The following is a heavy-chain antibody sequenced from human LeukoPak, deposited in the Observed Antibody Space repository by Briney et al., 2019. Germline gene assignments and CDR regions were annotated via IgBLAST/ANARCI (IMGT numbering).Heavy chain of an antibody. CDR2: ISSSGSTI. CDR3: ARGGTLEYLQH. J-gene: IGHJ1*01. CDR1: GFTFSSYE. Sequence: GGSLRLSCAASGFTFSSYEMNWVRQAPGKGLEWVTYISSSGSTIYYADSVKGRFTISRDNAKNSLYLQMNSLRAEDTAVYYCARGGTLEYLQHWGQGTLVTVSS. V-gene: IGHV3-48*03.